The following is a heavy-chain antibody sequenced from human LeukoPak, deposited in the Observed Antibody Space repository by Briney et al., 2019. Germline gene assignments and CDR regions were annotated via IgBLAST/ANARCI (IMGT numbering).Heavy chain of an antibody. CDR3: AKLANAASDFDY. J-gene: IGHJ4*02. CDR2: IRYDGSNK. V-gene: IGHV3-30*02. Sequence: GGSLRLSCAASGFTLSSYGMHWVRQAPGKGLEWVAFIRYDGSNKYYADSVKGRFTVSRDNSKNTLYLQMNSQRAEDTAVYYCAKLANAASDFDYWGQGTLVTVSS. D-gene: IGHD2-21*01. CDR1: GFTLSSYG.